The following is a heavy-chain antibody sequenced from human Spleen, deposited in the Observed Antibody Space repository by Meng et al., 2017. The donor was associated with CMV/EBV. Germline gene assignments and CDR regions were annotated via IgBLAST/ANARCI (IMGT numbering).Heavy chain of an antibody. CDR3: TRNRTPYGSSSLADS. CDR2: ISRNTTYI. Sequence: AASGFNLSRCTMNWVRQAPGKGLEWVSSISRNTTYIYYADSVQGRFTISRNSAQTYLQMNSLRAEDTAFYYCTRNRTPYGSSSLADSWGQGTLVTVSS. V-gene: IGHV3-21*01. D-gene: IGHD6-6*01. CDR1: GFNLSRCT. J-gene: IGHJ4*02.